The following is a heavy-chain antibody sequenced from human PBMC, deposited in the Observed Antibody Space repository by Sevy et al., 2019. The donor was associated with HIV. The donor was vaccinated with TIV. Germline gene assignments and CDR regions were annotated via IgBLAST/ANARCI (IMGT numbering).Heavy chain of an antibody. J-gene: IGHJ4*02. Sequence: GESLKISCADSGVTFSSYAMSWVHQAPGKGLEWVSTISGHGGSTYYAGAVKGRFTISRDNSKKMVYLQMNSLRAEDTAVYYCAKDSGISAQIVVALRYWGQGTQVTVSS. CDR2: ISGHGGST. V-gene: IGHV3-23*01. CDR3: AKDSGISAQIVVALRY. CDR1: GVTFSSYA. D-gene: IGHD3-22*01.